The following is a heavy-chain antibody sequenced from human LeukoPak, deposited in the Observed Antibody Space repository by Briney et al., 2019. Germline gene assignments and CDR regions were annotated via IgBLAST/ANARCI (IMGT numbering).Heavy chain of an antibody. CDR3: ARVGKPYSSSSKTRGYMDV. D-gene: IGHD6-6*01. CDR1: GVSFSGYY. J-gene: IGHJ6*03. Sequence: SETLSLTCAAYGVSFSGYYWSWIRQPPGKGLEWIGEINNSGSTNYNRSLKSRVNISVDTSKNQFSLKLSSVTAADTAVYYCARVGKPYSSSSKTRGYMDVWGKGTTVTVSS. CDR2: INNSGST. V-gene: IGHV4-34*01.